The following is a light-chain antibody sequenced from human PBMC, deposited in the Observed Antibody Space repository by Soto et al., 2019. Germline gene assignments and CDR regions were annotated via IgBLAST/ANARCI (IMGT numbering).Light chain of an antibody. CDR3: IQLSHFPRT. Sequence: VLTQTPISSPVTLGQPASISCRSSQSLVHSDGNTYLSWLQQRPGQPPRLLIYQVSNRFSGVTDRFSGSGADTDFTLKISRVEAEHVGVYSCIQLSHFPRTFVQGTTVEIK. J-gene: IGKJ1*01. CDR2: QVS. V-gene: IGKV2-24*01. CDR1: QSLVHSDGNTY.